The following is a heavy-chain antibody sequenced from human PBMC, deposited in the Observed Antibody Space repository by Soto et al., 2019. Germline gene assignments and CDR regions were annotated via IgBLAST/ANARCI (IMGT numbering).Heavy chain of an antibody. CDR3: AGGVKDGMDGAAEF. Sequence: QVQLVQSGAEVKKPGSSVKVSCTASGGTFSTFVISWVRQAPGQGLEWVGGIVPLLRKADYPQKFQDRDTIIADESTSTAYREMSSLRSVDTAMYYCAGGVKDGMDGAAEFWGLGTQVTVSS. V-gene: IGHV1-69*01. D-gene: IGHD3-10*01. CDR2: IVPLLRKA. J-gene: IGHJ4*02. CDR1: GGTFSTFV.